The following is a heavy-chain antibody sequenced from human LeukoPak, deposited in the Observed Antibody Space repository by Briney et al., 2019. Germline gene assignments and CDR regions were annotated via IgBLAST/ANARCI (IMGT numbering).Heavy chain of an antibody. Sequence: GGSLRLSCAASGFTFSSNAMSWVRHAPGKGLEWVSAISGTGGTTYYADSVKGRFTVSRDNSKNMLYLQMISLRGKDTAVYYCAKYLGYGTNGICYIRGSGGLAFDYWGQGTGATVSS. D-gene: IGHD2-8*01. J-gene: IGHJ4*02. CDR2: ISGTGGTT. V-gene: IGHV3-23*01. CDR1: GFTFSSNA. CDR3: AKYLGYGTNGICYIRGSGGLAFDY.